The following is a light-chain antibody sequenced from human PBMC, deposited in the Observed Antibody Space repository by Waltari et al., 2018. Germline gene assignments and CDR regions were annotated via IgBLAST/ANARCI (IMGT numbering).Light chain of an antibody. CDR3: QQRSNWPPLT. CDR2: EAS. CDR1: QSISTY. Sequence: EIVLTQSPVTLSLSPGERATLSCRASQSISTYLAWYQHKPGQAPRLLIYEASNRATGIPARFSGSGSGKDFTLTITSLEPEDFAFYYCQQRSNWPPLTFGGGTKVEIK. J-gene: IGKJ4*01. V-gene: IGKV3-11*01.